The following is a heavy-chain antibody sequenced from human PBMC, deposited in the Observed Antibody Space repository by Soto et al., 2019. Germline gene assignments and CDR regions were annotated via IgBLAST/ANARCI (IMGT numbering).Heavy chain of an antibody. CDR3: ARVKGYSYGYDYYYGMDV. Sequence: EASVKVSCKASGYTFTSYAMHWVRQAPGQRLEWMGWINAGNGNTKYSQKFQGRVTITRDTSASTAYMELSSLRSEDTAVYYCARVKGYSYGYDYYYGMDVWGQGTTVTVSS. J-gene: IGHJ6*02. CDR2: INAGNGNT. V-gene: IGHV1-3*01. D-gene: IGHD5-18*01. CDR1: GYTFTSYA.